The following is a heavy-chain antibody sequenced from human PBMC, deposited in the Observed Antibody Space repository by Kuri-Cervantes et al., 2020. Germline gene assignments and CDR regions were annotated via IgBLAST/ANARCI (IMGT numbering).Heavy chain of an antibody. CDR3: ARDHGDYFDY. CDR2: IYYSGST. V-gene: IGHV4-30-4*08. J-gene: IGHJ4*02. D-gene: IGHD4-17*01. Sequence: LRLSCAVYGGSFSGYYWSWIRQPPGKGLEWIGYIYYSGSTFYNPSLKSRVTILVDTSKNQLSLKLSSVTAADTAMYYCARDHGDYFDYWGQGTVVTVSS. CDR1: GGSFSGYY.